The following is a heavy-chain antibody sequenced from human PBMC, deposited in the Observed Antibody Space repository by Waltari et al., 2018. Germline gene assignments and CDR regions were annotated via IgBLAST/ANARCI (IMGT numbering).Heavy chain of an antibody. Sequence: QVTLKESGPALVKPTQTLTLTCTFSGFSLSTSGMGVGWIRQPSRKTLEWLAHIYWDDDKRYSTSLKSRLTISKDTSKNQVVLTMTNMDPVDTATYYCARRWGSSGWSEYIDYWGQGVLVTVSS. D-gene: IGHD6-13*01. CDR2: IYWDDDK. CDR1: GFSLSTSGMG. V-gene: IGHV2-5*02. CDR3: ARRWGSSGWSEYIDY. J-gene: IGHJ4*02.